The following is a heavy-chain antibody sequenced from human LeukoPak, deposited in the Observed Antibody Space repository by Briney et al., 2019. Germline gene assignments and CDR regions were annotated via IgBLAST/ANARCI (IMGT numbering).Heavy chain of an antibody. CDR2: ISYDGSNK. CDR3: ASYGPGNAFDI. Sequence: GGSLRLSCAASGFTFSSYAMHWVRQAPGKGLEWVAVISYDGSNKYYADSVKGRFTISRDNSKNTLYLQMNSLRAEDTAVYYCASYGPGNAFDIWGQGTMVTVSS. CDR1: GFTFSSYA. V-gene: IGHV3-30-3*01. D-gene: IGHD3-10*01. J-gene: IGHJ3*02.